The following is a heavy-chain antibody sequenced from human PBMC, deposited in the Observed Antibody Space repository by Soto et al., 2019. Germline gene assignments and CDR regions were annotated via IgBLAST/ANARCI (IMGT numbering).Heavy chain of an antibody. Sequence: EVQLVESGGGLVKPGGSLRLSCAASGFTFSNAWMNWVRQAPGKGLEWVGRIKSKTDGGTTDYAAPVKGRFTISRDDSKNTLYLQMNRLKTEDTAVYYCTTDFGYCGGDCYAHFDYWGQGTLVTVSS. D-gene: IGHD2-21*02. V-gene: IGHV3-15*07. CDR3: TTDFGYCGGDCYAHFDY. CDR1: GFTFSNAW. CDR2: IKSKTDGGTT. J-gene: IGHJ4*02.